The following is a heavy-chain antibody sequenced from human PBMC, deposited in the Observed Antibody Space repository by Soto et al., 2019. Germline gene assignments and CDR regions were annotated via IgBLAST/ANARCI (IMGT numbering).Heavy chain of an antibody. Sequence: SVKVSCKASGGTFSSYTISWVRQAPGQGLEWMGRIIPILGIANYAQKFQGRVTITADKSTSTAYMELSSLRSEDTAVYYCARNLVATIDWFDPWGQGTLVTVSS. CDR2: IIPILGIA. CDR1: GGTFSSYT. V-gene: IGHV1-69*02. J-gene: IGHJ5*02. D-gene: IGHD5-12*01. CDR3: ARNLVATIDWFDP.